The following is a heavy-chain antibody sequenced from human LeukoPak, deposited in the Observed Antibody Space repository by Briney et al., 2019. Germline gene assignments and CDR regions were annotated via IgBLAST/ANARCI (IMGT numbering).Heavy chain of an antibody. CDR3: AREAGVDTAMVSAASYAFDI. V-gene: IGHV1-69*05. J-gene: IGHJ3*02. Sequence: SVKVSCKASGGTFSSYAISWVRQAPGQGLEWMGGIIPIFGTANYAQKFQGRVTITTDESTSTAYMELSSLRSEDTAVYYCAREAGVDTAMVSAASYAFDIWGQGTMVTVSS. CDR2: IIPIFGTA. D-gene: IGHD5-18*01. CDR1: GGTFSSYA.